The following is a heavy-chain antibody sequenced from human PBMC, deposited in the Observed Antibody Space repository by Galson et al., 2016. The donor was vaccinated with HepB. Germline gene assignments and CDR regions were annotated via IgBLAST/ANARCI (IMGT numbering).Heavy chain of an antibody. CDR1: GFTFSSYG. D-gene: IGHD2-2*01. CDR3: ARGRPYCSSTSCYPTYYYYYGMDV. J-gene: IGHJ6*02. Sequence: SLRLSCAASGFTFSSYGMHWVRQAPGKGLEWVAVIWYDGSNKYYADSVKGRFTISRDNSKNTLYLQMNSLRAEDTAVYYCARGRPYCSSTSCYPTYYYYYGMDVWGQGITVTVSS. V-gene: IGHV3-33*01. CDR2: IWYDGSNK.